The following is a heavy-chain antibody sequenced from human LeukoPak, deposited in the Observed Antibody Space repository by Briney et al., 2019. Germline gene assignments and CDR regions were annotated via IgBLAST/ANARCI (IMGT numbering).Heavy chain of an antibody. CDR3: ARGRPFVVVFDY. D-gene: IGHD2-2*01. CDR2: IYDSGST. Sequence: PSETLSLTCTVSGGSISSYYWSWIRQPPGKGLEWIEYIYDSGSTNYNPSLKSRVTISVDTSKNQFSLKLSSVTAADTAVYYCARGRPFVVVFDYWGQGTLVTVSS. CDR1: GGSISSYY. V-gene: IGHV4-59*12. J-gene: IGHJ4*02.